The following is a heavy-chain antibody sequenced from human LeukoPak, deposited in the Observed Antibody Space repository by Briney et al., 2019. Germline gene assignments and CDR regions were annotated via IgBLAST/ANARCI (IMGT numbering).Heavy chain of an antibody. CDR1: GGSFSGYY. J-gene: IGHJ4*02. V-gene: IGHV4-34*01. CDR2: INHSGST. Sequence: SETLSLTCAVYGGSFSGYYWSWIRQPPGKGLEWIGEINHSGSTNYNPSLKSRVPISVDTSKNQFSLKLSSVTAADTAVYYCARGRTAGYCSSTSCYPYYFDYWGQGTLVTVSS. D-gene: IGHD2-2*01. CDR3: ARGRTAGYCSSTSCYPYYFDY.